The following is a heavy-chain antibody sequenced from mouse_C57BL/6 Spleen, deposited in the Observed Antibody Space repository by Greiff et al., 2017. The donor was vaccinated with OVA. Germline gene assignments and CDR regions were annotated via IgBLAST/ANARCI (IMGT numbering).Heavy chain of an antibody. CDR2: IDPSDSYT. V-gene: IGHV1-50*01. CDR1: GYTFTSYW. CDR3: ANWDVGAY. D-gene: IGHD4-1*02. J-gene: IGHJ3*01. Sequence: VQLQQSGAELVKPGASVKLSCKASGYTFTSYWMQWVKQRPGQGLEWIGEIDPSDSYTNYNQKFKGKATLTVDTSSSTAYMQLSSLTSEDSAVYYCANWDVGAYWGQGTLVTVSA.